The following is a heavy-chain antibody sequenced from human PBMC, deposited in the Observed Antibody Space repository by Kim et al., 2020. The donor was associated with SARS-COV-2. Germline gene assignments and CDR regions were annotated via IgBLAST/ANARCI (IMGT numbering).Heavy chain of an antibody. CDR1: GYQFTNFW. Sequence: GESLKISCRASGYQFTNFWIAWVRQMPGKGLEWMAIIYPGDSDARYSPSFQGQVTISVDTSINTDYLHWSSLTASDTATYYCATGGRNGYNWGQGTEVTVSS. CDR2: IYPGDSDA. D-gene: IGHD5-12*01. J-gene: IGHJ4*02. V-gene: IGHV5-51*01. CDR3: ATGGRNGYN.